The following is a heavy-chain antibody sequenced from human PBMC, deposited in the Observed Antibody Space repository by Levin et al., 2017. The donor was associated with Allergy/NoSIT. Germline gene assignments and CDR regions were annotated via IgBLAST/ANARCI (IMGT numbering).Heavy chain of an antibody. D-gene: IGHD4-11*01. J-gene: IGHJ6*02. V-gene: IGHV3-23*01. CDR2: ITGSGGKT. CDR1: GFTFNTFA. CDR3: AKDALVPVNYKNYGLDV. Sequence: GESLKISCAASGFTFNTFAMNWVRQAPGKGLEWVSGITGSGGKTYYADSVRGRFTISRDNSKNTVYLQMNSLRADDTAVYHCAKDALVPVNYKNYGLDVWGQGTTVTVSS.